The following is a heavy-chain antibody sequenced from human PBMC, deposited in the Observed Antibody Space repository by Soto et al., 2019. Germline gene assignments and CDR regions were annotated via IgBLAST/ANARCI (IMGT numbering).Heavy chain of an antibody. CDR2: ISWDGGST. V-gene: IGHV3-43*01. Sequence: GGSLRLSCAASGFTFDDYTMHWVRQAPGKGLEWVSLISWDGGSTYYADSVKGRFTISRDNSKNSLYLQMNSLRTEDTALYYCANDISPRHGTTYCYYGMDVWGQGTTVTVSS. D-gene: IGHD1-1*01. CDR3: ANDISPRHGTTYCYYGMDV. CDR1: GFTFDDYT. J-gene: IGHJ6*02.